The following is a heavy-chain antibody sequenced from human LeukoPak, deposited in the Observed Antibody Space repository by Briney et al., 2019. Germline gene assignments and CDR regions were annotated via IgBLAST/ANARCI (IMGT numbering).Heavy chain of an antibody. CDR1: GFTFSSYG. Sequence: GGSLRLSCAASGFTFSSYGMHWVRQAPGKGLEWVSYISSSSSYTNYADSVKGRFTISRDNAKNSLYLQMNSLRAEDTAVYYCAGGVRSPSAFDIWGQGTMVTVSS. CDR3: AGGVRSPSAFDI. CDR2: ISSSSSYT. V-gene: IGHV3-21*05. D-gene: IGHD3-10*01. J-gene: IGHJ3*02.